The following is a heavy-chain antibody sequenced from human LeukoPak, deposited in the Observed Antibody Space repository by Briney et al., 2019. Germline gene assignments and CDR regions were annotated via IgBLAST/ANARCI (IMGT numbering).Heavy chain of an antibody. CDR3: AKYGGDSGVAFDS. J-gene: IGHJ4*02. D-gene: IGHD2-21*02. CDR2: ISSSCSTT. V-gene: IGHV3-48*03. Sequence: GGSLRLSCAASGFTFRSYEMNWVRQAPGKGLEWVSYISSSCSTTYYADSVKGRFTISRDNTKNSLYLQMSSLRAEDTAVYYCAKYGGDSGVAFDSWGQGTLVTVSS. CDR1: GFTFRSYE.